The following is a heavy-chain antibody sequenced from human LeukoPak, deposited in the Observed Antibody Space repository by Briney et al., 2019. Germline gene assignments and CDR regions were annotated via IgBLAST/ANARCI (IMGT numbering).Heavy chain of an antibody. CDR2: TYYRSKWYN. Sequence: SQTLSLTCAISGDSVSSNSAAWNWIRQSPSRGLEWLGRTYYRSKWYNDYAVSVKSRITINPDTSKNQFSLQLNSVTPEDTAVYYCARGLGEQQLVMRFAFDYWGQGTLVTVSS. CDR3: ARGLGEQQLVMRFAFDY. D-gene: IGHD6-13*01. CDR1: GDSVSSNSAA. J-gene: IGHJ4*02. V-gene: IGHV6-1*01.